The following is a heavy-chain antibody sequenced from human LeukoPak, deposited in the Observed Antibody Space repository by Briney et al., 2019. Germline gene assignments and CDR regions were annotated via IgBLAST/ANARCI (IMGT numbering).Heavy chain of an antibody. CDR3: ARESSDYYGSVPSPLDV. J-gene: IGHJ6*02. V-gene: IGHV1-24*01. CDR2: FDPEDGET. D-gene: IGHD3-10*01. Sequence: GASVKVSCKVSGYTLTELSMHWVRQAPGKGLEWMGGFDPEDGETIYAQKFQGRVTMTEDTSTDTAYMELRSLRSDDTAVYYCARESSDYYGSVPSPLDVWGQGTTVTVSS. CDR1: GYTLTELS.